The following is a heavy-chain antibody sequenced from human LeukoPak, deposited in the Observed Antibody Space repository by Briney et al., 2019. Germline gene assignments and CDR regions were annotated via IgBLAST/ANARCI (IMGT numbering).Heavy chain of an antibody. CDR1: GGSISSYY. D-gene: IGHD2-15*01. V-gene: IGHV4-59*01. Sequence: SETLSLTCTVSGGSISSYYWSWIRQPPGQGLEWIGYIYYSGSTNYNPSLRSRVTISVDTSKNQFSLKLSSVTAADTAVYYCARVLGYCSGGGCSEYFQHWGQGTLVTVSS. CDR3: ARVLGYCSGGGCSEYFQH. CDR2: IYYSGST. J-gene: IGHJ1*01.